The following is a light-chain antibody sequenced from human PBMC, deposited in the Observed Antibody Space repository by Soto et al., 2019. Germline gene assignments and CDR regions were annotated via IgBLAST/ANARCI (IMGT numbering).Light chain of an antibody. CDR3: SSHTSSSTLV. J-gene: IGLJ2*01. CDR2: DVS. V-gene: IGLV2-14*01. Sequence: QSALTQPASVSGSPGQSITISCTGTSSDVGDSNFVSWYQQHPGKAPKLMIYDVSNRPSGVPNRFSGSKSGNTASLTIFGLLAEDEADYYCSSHTSSSTLVFGGGTKLTVL. CDR1: SSDVGDSNF.